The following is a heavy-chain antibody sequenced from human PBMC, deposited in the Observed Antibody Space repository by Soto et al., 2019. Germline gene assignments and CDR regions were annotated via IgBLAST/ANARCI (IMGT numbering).Heavy chain of an antibody. CDR3: ARDLEANEVDAFDI. CDR2: ISYDGSNK. Sequence: QVQLVESGGGVVQPGRSLRLSCAASGFTFSSYAMHWVRQAPGKGLEWVAVISYDGSNKYYADSVKGRFTISRDNSKNTLYLQMNSLRAEDTAVYYCARDLEANEVDAFDIWGQGTMVTVSS. V-gene: IGHV3-30-3*01. J-gene: IGHJ3*02. CDR1: GFTFSSYA. D-gene: IGHD1-1*01.